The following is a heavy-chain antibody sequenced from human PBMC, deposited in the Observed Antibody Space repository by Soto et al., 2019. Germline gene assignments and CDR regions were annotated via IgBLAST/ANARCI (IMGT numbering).Heavy chain of an antibody. CDR3: AREGGHDYGDSYYYYGMDV. D-gene: IGHD4-17*01. V-gene: IGHV4-30-4*01. J-gene: IGHJ6*02. Sequence: QVQLQESGPGLVKPSQTLSLTCTVSGGSISSGDYYWSWIRQPPGKGLEWIGYIYYSGSTYYNPSLKSRVTISVATSKNQFSLKLSSVTAADTAVYYCAREGGHDYGDSYYYYGMDVWGQGTTVTVSS. CDR1: GGSISSGDYY. CDR2: IYYSGST.